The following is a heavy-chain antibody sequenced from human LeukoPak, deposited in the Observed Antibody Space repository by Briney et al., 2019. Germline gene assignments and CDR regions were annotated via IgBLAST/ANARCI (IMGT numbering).Heavy chain of an antibody. CDR2: IYPGDSDT. CDR1: GYSFTSYW. D-gene: IGHD3-3*01. V-gene: IGHV5-51*01. Sequence: GESLKISCKGSGYSFTSYWIGWVRQMPGKGLEWMGIIYPGDSDTRYSPSFQGQVTISADKSISTAYLQWSSLKASDTAMYYCARRSGGGLVQVLPWSGWYFDLWGRGTLVTVSS. CDR3: ARRSGGGLVQVLPWSGWYFDL. J-gene: IGHJ2*01.